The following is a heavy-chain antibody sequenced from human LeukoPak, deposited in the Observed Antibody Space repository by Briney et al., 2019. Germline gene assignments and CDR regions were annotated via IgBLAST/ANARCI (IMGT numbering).Heavy chain of an antibody. CDR2: ISGSGGST. CDR3: AKALEQETVIALDS. D-gene: IGHD6-13*01. J-gene: IGHJ4*02. V-gene: IGHV3-23*01. CDR1: GFTFSTYA. Sequence: PGGSLRLSCAASGFTFSTYAMSWVRQAPGKGLEWVSAISGSGGSTYYADSVKGRLTISRDNSNNTLYLQMNSLRAEDTSIYFCAKALEQETVIALDSWGQGTLVTVSS.